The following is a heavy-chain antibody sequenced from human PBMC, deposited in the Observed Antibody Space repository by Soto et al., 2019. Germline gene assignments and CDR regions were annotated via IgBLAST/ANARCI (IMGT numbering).Heavy chain of an antibody. D-gene: IGHD3-22*01. V-gene: IGHV4-30-4*01. J-gene: IGHJ6*02. CDR3: ARDSPFNYYDSSGPVGMDV. Sequence: TSETLSLTCTVSGGSISSGDYYWSWIRQPPGKGLEWIGYIYYSGSTYYNPSLKSRVTISVDTSKNQFSLKLSSVTAADTAVYYCARDSPFNYYDSSGPVGMDVWGQGTTVTVSS. CDR1: GGSISSGDYY. CDR2: IYYSGST.